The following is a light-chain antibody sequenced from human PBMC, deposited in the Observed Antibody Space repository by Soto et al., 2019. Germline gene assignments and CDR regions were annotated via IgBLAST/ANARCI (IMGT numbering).Light chain of an antibody. Sequence: AIRMTQSPSSFSASTGDRVTITCRASQGISRYLAWYQQKPGKAPKLLIYAASTLQSGVPSRFSCSGSGTDFTLTISCLQSEDFATYYCQQYYSYPMYTFGQGTKLEIK. J-gene: IGKJ2*01. CDR3: QQYYSYPMYT. V-gene: IGKV1-8*01. CDR1: QGISRY. CDR2: AAS.